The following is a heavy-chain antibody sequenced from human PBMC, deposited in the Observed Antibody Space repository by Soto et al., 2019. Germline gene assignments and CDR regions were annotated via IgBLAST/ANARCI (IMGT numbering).Heavy chain of an antibody. Sequence: SETLSLTCTVSGGSISSGDYYWSWIRQPPGKGLEWIGYIYYSGSTYYNPSLKSRVTISVDTSKNQFSLKLSSVTAADTAVYYCARDQYYDSSGYSGGPDYWGQGTLVTVSS. CDR2: IYYSGST. V-gene: IGHV4-30-4*01. J-gene: IGHJ4*02. CDR3: ARDQYYDSSGYSGGPDY. CDR1: GGSISSGDYY. D-gene: IGHD3-22*01.